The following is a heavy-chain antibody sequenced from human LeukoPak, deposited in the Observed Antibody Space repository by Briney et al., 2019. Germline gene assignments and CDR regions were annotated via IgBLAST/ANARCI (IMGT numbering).Heavy chain of an antibody. Sequence: GGSLRLSCAASGFTCSSCTMNWVRQAPGKGLEWVSYISSSGTIYYADSVKGRFTISRDNAKNSLYLQMNSLRAEDTAVYYCARDRQQWPLDAFDIWGQGTMVTVSS. CDR3: ARDRQQWPLDAFDI. D-gene: IGHD1-1*01. CDR1: GFTCSSCT. J-gene: IGHJ3*02. V-gene: IGHV3-48*04. CDR2: ISSSGTI.